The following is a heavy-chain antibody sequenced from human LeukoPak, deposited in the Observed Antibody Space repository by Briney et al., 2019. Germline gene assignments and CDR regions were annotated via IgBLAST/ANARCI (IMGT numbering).Heavy chain of an antibody. CDR2: IWYDGSNK. CDR3: ARGRGYDSSGYSRYFDY. V-gene: IGHV3-33*01. J-gene: IGHJ4*02. D-gene: IGHD3-22*01. CDR1: GFTFSSYG. Sequence: GGSLRLSCAASGFTFSSYGMHWVRQAPGKGLEWVAVIWYDGSNKYYADSVKGRFTISRDNSKNTLYLQMNSLRAEDTAVYYCARGRGYDSSGYSRYFDYWGQGTLVTVSS.